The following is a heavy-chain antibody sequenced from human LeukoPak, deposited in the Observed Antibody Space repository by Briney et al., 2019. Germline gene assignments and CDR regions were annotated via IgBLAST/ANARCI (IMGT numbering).Heavy chain of an antibody. CDR1: AYKFSNYW. Sequence: GESLKISCKGAAYKFSNYWIAWVRQRPREDLEWMGIIYPDDSDTRYSPSFQGQVTISADKSISTAYLQWTSLKASDTAIYCCARRDTTYFDYWGQGSLVTVSS. CDR3: ARRDTTYFDY. V-gene: IGHV5-51*01. CDR2: IYPDDSDT. D-gene: IGHD1-1*01. J-gene: IGHJ4*02.